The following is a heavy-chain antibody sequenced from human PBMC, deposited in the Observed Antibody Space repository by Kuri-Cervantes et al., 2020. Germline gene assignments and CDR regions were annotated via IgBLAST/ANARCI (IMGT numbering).Heavy chain of an antibody. CDR3: AKVGGRYSSSWYLYYYYYMDV. CDR1: GFTFSDYA. CDR2: ISGNGIYA. V-gene: IGHV3-23*01. Sequence: GESLKISCVASGFTFSDYAISWVRQAPGKGLEWVSVISGNGIYAHYADSVQGRVIISRDNSKNTLYLQMNSLRAEDTAVYYCAKVGGRYSSSWYLYYYYYMDVWSKGTTVTVSS. D-gene: IGHD6-13*01. J-gene: IGHJ6*03.